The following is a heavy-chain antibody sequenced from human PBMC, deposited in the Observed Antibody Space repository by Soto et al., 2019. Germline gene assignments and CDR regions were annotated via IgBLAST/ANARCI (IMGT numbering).Heavy chain of an antibody. D-gene: IGHD6-13*01. Sequence: SETLSLTCTVSGGSISSSSYYWGWIRQPPGKGLEWIGSIYYSGSTYYNPSLKSRVTISVDTSKNQFSLKLSSVTAADTAVYYCARILYSSSWYVRYFDYWGQGTLVTVSS. V-gene: IGHV4-39*01. J-gene: IGHJ4*02. CDR3: ARILYSSSWYVRYFDY. CDR1: GGSISSSSYY. CDR2: IYYSGST.